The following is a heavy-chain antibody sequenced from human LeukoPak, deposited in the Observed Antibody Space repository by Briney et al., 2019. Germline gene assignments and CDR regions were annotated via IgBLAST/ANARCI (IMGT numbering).Heavy chain of an antibody. V-gene: IGHV4-31*03. CDR3: ARAKRGSYCSGSSCYSTGDWFDP. Sequence: SQTLSLTCTVSGGSISSGGYYWSWIRQHPGKGLEWIGYIYYSGSTYYNPSLKSRVTISVDTSKNQFSLKLSSVTAADTAVYYCARAKRGSYCSGSSCYSTGDWFDPWGQGTLVTVSS. CDR1: GGSISSGGYY. J-gene: IGHJ5*02. CDR2: IYYSGST. D-gene: IGHD2-15*01.